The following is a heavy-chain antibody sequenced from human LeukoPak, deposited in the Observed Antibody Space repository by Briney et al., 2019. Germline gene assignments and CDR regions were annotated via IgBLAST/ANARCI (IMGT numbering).Heavy chain of an antibody. Sequence: GSLRLSCAASGFTFSDYYMSWIRQAPGKGLEWVSYISSSSSYTNYADSVKGRFTISGDNAKNSLYLQMNSLRAEDTAVYYCARAIEATRRSAGTCNYFDYWGQGTLVTVSS. CDR1: GFTFSDYY. J-gene: IGHJ4*02. D-gene: IGHD5-12*01. CDR2: ISSSSSYT. CDR3: ARAIEATRRSAGTCNYFDY. V-gene: IGHV3-11*06.